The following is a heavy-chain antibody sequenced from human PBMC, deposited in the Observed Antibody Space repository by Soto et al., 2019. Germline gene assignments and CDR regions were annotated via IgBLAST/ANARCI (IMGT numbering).Heavy chain of an antibody. Sequence: SETLSLTCAVYGESFTGYYWSWIRQPPGAGLEWIGEINHSGTTNYNPSLKSRVIISVDTSKNQSSLKLSSVTAADTAVYYCARGYYDFWSGFPGMDVWGKGTTVTVSS. CDR1: GESFTGYY. J-gene: IGHJ6*03. V-gene: IGHV4-34*01. CDR2: INHSGTT. CDR3: ARGYYDFWSGFPGMDV. D-gene: IGHD3-3*01.